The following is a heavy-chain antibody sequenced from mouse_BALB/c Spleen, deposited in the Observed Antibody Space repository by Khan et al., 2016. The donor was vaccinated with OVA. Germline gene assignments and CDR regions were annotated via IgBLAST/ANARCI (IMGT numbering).Heavy chain of an antibody. CDR3: ARTARIKY. Sequence: EVQLQESGPGLVKPSQSLSLTCTVTGYSITSGYGWNWIRQFPGNILEWMCYISYSGSTNYNPSLKSRISITRDTSKNQFFLQLNSVTTEDTATYYCARTARIKYWGQGTTLTVSS. CDR1: GYSITSGYG. CDR2: ISYSGST. D-gene: IGHD1-2*01. V-gene: IGHV3-2*02. J-gene: IGHJ2*01.